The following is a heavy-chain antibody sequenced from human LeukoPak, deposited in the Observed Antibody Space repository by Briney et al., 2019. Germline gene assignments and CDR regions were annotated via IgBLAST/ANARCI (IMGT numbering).Heavy chain of an antibody. J-gene: IGHJ3*02. Sequence: ASVKVSCKASGYTFTGYYMHWVRQAPGQGVEWMGWINPNSGGTNYAQKFQGWVTMTRDTSISTAYMELSRLRSDDTAVYYCARGREGGYYDAFDIWGQGTMVTVSS. V-gene: IGHV1-2*04. CDR3: ARGREGGYYDAFDI. CDR2: INPNSGGT. CDR1: GYTFTGYY. D-gene: IGHD5-12*01.